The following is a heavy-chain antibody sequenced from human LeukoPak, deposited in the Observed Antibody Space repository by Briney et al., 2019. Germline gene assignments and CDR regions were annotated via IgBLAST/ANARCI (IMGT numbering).Heavy chain of an antibody. CDR2: IYHSGST. J-gene: IGHJ5*02. V-gene: IGHV4-38-2*02. CDR1: GYSISSGYY. Sequence: PSGTLSLTCTVSGYSISSGYYWGWIRQPPGKGLEWIGSIYHSGSTYYNPSLKSRVTISVDTSKNQFSLKLSSVTAADTAVYYCARGLGGAPTTVLSWGQGTLVTVSS. CDR3: ARGLGGAPTTVLS. D-gene: IGHD4-17*01.